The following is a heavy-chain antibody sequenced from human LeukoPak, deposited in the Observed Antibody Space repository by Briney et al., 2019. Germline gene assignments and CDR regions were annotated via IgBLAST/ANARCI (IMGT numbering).Heavy chain of an antibody. J-gene: IGHJ4*02. CDR1: GFTFSSYA. D-gene: IGHD2-21*01. CDR2: ISGSGGST. CDR3: ASGTPYCGGDCYGYYFDY. V-gene: IGHV3-23*01. Sequence: GGSLRLSCAASGFTFSSYAMSWVRQAPGKGLEWVSAISGSGGSTYYADSVKGRFTISRDNAKNSLYLQMNSLRAEDTAVYYCASGTPYCGGDCYGYYFDYWGQGTLVTVSS.